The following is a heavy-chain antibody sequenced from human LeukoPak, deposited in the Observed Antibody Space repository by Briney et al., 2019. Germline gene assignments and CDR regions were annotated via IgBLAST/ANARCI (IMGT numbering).Heavy chain of an antibody. Sequence: GGSLRLSCAASGLTFSSYWMSWVRQPPGKGLEWVANIKQDGSEKYYVDSVKGRFTISRDNAKNSLFLEMSSLRADDTAVYFCARDVEGGTFDIWGQGTTVTVSS. CDR2: IKQDGSEK. J-gene: IGHJ3*02. D-gene: IGHD3-16*01. V-gene: IGHV3-7*05. CDR3: ARDVEGGTFDI. CDR1: GLTFSSYW.